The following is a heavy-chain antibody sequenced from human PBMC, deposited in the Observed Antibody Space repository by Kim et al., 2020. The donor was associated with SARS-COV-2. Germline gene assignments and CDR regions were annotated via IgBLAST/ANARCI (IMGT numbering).Heavy chain of an antibody. Sequence: GGSLRLSCAASGFTFSSYAMHWVRQAPGKGLEWVAVISYDGSNKYYADSVKGRFTISRDNSKNTLYLQMNSLRAEDTAVYYCAQKGMTTVNENFDDWGQGTMVTVSS. CDR3: AQKGMTTVNENFDD. J-gene: IGHJ4*02. V-gene: IGHV3-30-3*01. CDR1: GFTFSSYA. D-gene: IGHD4-17*01. CDR2: ISYDGSNK.